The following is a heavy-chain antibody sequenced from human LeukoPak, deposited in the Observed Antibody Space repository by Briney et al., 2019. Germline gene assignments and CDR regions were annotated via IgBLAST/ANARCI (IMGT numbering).Heavy chain of an antibody. Sequence: GGSLRLSCAASGFTFSSYGIHWVRQAPGKGLEWVAFIRYDGSNKYYADSVKGRFTISRDNSKNTLYLQMNSLRAEDTAVYYCAKDPSGPDDLDAFDIWGQGTMVTVSS. CDR3: AKDPSGPDDLDAFDI. CDR1: GFTFSSYG. J-gene: IGHJ3*02. V-gene: IGHV3-30*02. D-gene: IGHD3-3*01. CDR2: IRYDGSNK.